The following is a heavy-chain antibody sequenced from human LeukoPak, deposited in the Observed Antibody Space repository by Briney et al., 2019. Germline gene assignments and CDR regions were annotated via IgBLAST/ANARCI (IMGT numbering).Heavy chain of an antibody. CDR3: ARSRSSVGATSRVLLGY. V-gene: IGHV1-2*02. Sequence: GASVKVSCKASGYTFTGYYIHWVRQAPGQGLEWMGWINPNSGGTNYAQKFQGRATITRDTSASTAYMELSSLRSEDTAVYYCARSRSSVGATSRVLLGYWGQGTLVTVSS. D-gene: IGHD1-26*01. CDR2: INPNSGGT. J-gene: IGHJ4*02. CDR1: GYTFTGYY.